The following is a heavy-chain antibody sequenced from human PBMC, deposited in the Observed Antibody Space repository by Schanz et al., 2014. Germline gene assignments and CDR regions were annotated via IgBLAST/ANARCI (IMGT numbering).Heavy chain of an antibody. D-gene: IGHD5-12*01. CDR2: INPSEGGT. J-gene: IGHJ4*02. Sequence: QVQLVQSGTEVKKPGASVKVSCKASGYTFTNFYIHWVRQAPGQGLEWVGIINPSEGGTSFPQKFKDRLTMTRDTSTSTFYMELSSLRSEDTAVYYCARAFGGYDPAGALDYWGQGTLVTVSS. CDR1: GYTFTNFY. V-gene: IGHV1-46*01. CDR3: ARAFGGYDPAGALDY.